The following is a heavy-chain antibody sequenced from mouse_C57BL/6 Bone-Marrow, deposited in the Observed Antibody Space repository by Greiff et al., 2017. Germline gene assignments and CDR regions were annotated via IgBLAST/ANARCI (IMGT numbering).Heavy chain of an antibody. Sequence: EVQVVESGGDLVKPGGSLELSCAASGFTFSSYGMSWVRQTPDKRLEWVATISSGGSYTYYPDSVKGRFTISRDNAKNTLYLQMSSLKSEDTAMYYCARCPMDYWGQGTSVTVSS. CDR1: GFTFSSYG. D-gene: IGHD6-1*01. V-gene: IGHV5-6*01. J-gene: IGHJ4*01. CDR3: ARCPMDY. CDR2: ISSGGSYT.